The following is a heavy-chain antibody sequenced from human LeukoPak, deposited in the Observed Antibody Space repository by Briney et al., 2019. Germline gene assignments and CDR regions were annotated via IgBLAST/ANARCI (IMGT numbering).Heavy chain of an antibody. D-gene: IGHD3-22*01. V-gene: IGHV3-13*01. CDR1: GFTFSSYD. CDR3: ARGGGGSGYRYYFDY. CDR2: IGTAGDT. Sequence: PGGFLRLSCAASGFTFSSYDMHWVRQATGKGLEWVSAIGTAGDTYYPGSVKGRFTISRENAKNSLYLQMNSLRAGDTAVYYCARGGGGSGYRYYFDYWGQGTLVTVSS. J-gene: IGHJ4*02.